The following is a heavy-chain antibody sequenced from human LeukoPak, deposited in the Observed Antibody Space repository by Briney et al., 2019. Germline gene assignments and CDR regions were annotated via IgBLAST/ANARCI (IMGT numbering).Heavy chain of an antibody. D-gene: IGHD3-10*01. V-gene: IGHV1-46*01. CDR1: GYTFTSYY. J-gene: IGHJ4*02. CDR3: ARPLDSLLWFGDHIASFRY. CDR2: INPSGGST. Sequence: ASVKVSCKASGYTFTSYYMHWVRQAPGQGLEWMGIINPSGGSTSYAQKFQGRVTMTRDMSTSTVYMELGSLRSEDTAVYYCARPLDSLLWFGDHIASFRYWGQGTLVTVSS.